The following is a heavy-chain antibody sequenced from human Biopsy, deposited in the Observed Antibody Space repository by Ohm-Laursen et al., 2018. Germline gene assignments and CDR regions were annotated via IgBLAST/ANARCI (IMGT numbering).Heavy chain of an antibody. CDR2: ISWNSYII. D-gene: IGHD3-10*01. CDR1: GFAFESTA. J-gene: IGHJ6*02. V-gene: IGHV3-9*01. Sequence: RSLRLTCAASGFAFESTAMHWVRRAPGKGLEWVSGISWNSYIIDYADSVKGRFTVSRDNAKKSLYLQMNTLTAADTAVYFCAKGGSSYGFGSFNIFHKYATDVRGQGTTVTVSS. CDR3: AKGGSSYGFGSFNIFHKYATDV.